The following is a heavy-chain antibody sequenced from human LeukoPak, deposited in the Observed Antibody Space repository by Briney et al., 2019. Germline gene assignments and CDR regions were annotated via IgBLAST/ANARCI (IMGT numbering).Heavy chain of an antibody. Sequence: GGSLRLSCAASGFTFSSYAMSWVRQAPGKGLQWVSGISTSGGSTYYADSVKGRFTISRDNSKNTLYLQMNSLRTEDTAVYYCAKAIGTVAARPLDFWGQGTLVTVSS. CDR2: ISTSGGST. V-gene: IGHV3-23*01. J-gene: IGHJ4*02. D-gene: IGHD6-6*01. CDR1: GFTFSSYA. CDR3: AKAIGTVAARPLDF.